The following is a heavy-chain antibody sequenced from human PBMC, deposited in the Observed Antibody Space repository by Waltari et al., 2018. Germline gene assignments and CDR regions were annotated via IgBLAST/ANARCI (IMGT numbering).Heavy chain of an antibody. Sequence: EVQLMESGGRLIHPGGSLRLSCSASGFAVNNYYMTWVRQPPGQGVEGVLLIDVMYNLYFISFVKVRFAISSDNSKNTVHLQMDRLTDEDTALYFCSRVNRLQGYSFGYFFDLWGQGTHVTVSS. CDR3: SRVNRLQGYSFGYFFDL. V-gene: IGHV3-53*01. J-gene: IGHJ4*02. D-gene: IGHD5-18*01. CDR1: GFAVNNYY. CDR2: IDVMYNL.